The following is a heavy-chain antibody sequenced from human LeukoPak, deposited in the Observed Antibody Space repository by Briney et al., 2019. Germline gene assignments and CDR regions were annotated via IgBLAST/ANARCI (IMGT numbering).Heavy chain of an antibody. J-gene: IGHJ5*02. V-gene: IGHV4-34*01. D-gene: IGHD2-8*01. CDR1: GGSFSGYY. CDR2: INHSGST. Sequence: SETLSLTCAVYGGSFSGYYWSWIRQPPGKGLEWIGEINHSGSTNYNPSLKSRVTISVDTSKNQFSLKLSSVTAADTAVYYCASQGYCTNGVCYLWGQGTLVTVSP. CDR3: ASQGYCTNGVCYL.